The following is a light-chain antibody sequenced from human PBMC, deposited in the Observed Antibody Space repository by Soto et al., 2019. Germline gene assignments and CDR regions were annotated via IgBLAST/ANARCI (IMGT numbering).Light chain of an antibody. V-gene: IGKV1-8*01. CDR1: QGISSY. CDR3: QQYYSYPRT. Sequence: AIRMTQSPSSLSASTGDRVPITCRASQGISSYLAWYQQKPGKAPKLLIYAAYNLQSGVPSRFSGSGSGTDFTLTISCLQSEDFATYYCQQYYSYPRTFGQGTKVDIK. CDR2: AAY. J-gene: IGKJ1*01.